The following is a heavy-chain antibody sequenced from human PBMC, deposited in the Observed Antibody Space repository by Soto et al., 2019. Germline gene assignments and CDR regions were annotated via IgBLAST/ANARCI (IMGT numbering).Heavy chain of an antibody. Sequence: ASVKVSCKASGYTFTSYGISWVRQAPGQGLEWMGWISAYNGNTNYAQKLQGRVTMTTDTSTSTAYMELRSLRSDDTAVYYCERDKGYSSGKSGNWNWFEPWGQGTLLTVSS. V-gene: IGHV1-18*04. D-gene: IGHD6-19*01. CDR3: ERDKGYSSGKSGNWNWFEP. CDR2: ISAYNGNT. J-gene: IGHJ5*02. CDR1: GYTFTSYG.